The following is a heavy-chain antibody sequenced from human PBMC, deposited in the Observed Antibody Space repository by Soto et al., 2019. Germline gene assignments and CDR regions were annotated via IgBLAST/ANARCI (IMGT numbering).Heavy chain of an antibody. J-gene: IGHJ6*03. CDR3: ARESSMIGYYYSYMDV. Sequence: QVQLVQSGAEVKKPGSSVKVSCKASGGTFSSYTISWVRQAPGQGLEWMGRIIPFLGIANYAQKFQGRVTITADKSTSTAYMELSSLRSEDTAVYYCARESSMIGYYYSYMDVWGKGTTVTVSS. D-gene: IGHD3-22*01. CDR2: IIPFLGIA. V-gene: IGHV1-69*08. CDR1: GGTFSSYT.